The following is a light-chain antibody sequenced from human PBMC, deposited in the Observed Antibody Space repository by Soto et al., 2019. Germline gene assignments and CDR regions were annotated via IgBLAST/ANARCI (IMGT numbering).Light chain of an antibody. CDR1: QTINNW. CDR2: HAS. CDR3: QHYNSYPWA. J-gene: IGKJ1*01. Sequence: DIQMTQSPSTLSASIGDRVTFTCRASQTINNWLAWYQQKPGKAPNLLIYHASNLETGVPSRFSGSAFGTEFPLTISSLQPDDFATYYCQHYNSYPWAFGQGTKVEIK. V-gene: IGKV1-5*01.